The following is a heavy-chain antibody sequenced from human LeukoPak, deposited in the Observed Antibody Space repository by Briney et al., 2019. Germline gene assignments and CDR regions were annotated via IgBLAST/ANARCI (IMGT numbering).Heavy chain of an antibody. Sequence: ASVTVSCKASGYTFTGYYMHWVRQAPGQGLEWMGIINPSGGSTSYAQKFQGRVTMTRDMSTSTVYMEMSSLRSEDTAVYYCASLVPYCSGGSCYDAFDIWGQGTMVTVSS. CDR3: ASLVPYCSGGSCYDAFDI. CDR1: GYTFTGYY. CDR2: INPSGGST. V-gene: IGHV1-46*01. J-gene: IGHJ3*02. D-gene: IGHD2-15*01.